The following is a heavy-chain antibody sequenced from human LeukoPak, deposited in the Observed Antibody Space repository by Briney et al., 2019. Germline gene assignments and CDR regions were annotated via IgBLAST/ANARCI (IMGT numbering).Heavy chain of an antibody. CDR1: GYTFKNYG. Sequence: ASVRVSCTAFGYTFKNYGINWVRQAPGQGLEWMGWINAYNGNTNYSRKFQDRVTMTTDTSTTTASMELRSLRSDDTAIYYCMRVPELPEFWGQGPLVTVSS. CDR3: MRVPELPEF. V-gene: IGHV1-18*01. D-gene: IGHD1-1*01. J-gene: IGHJ4*02. CDR2: INAYNGNT.